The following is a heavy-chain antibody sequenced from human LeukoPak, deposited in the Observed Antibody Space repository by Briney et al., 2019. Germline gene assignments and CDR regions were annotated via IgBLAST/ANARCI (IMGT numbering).Heavy chain of an antibody. D-gene: IGHD3-9*01. CDR1: GGSISSCY. V-gene: IGHV4-59*08. CDR2: IYYSGST. J-gene: IGHJ6*02. CDR3: ARTVADWLLWPPYYYYGMDV. Sequence: SETLSLTCTVSGGSISSCYWSWIRQPPGKGLEWIGYIYYSGSTNYNPSLKSRVTISVDTSKNQFSLKLSSVTAADTAVYYCARTVADWLLWPPYYYYGMDVWGQGTTVTVSS.